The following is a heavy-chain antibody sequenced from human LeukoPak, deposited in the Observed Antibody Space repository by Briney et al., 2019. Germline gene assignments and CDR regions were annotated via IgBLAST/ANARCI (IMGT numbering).Heavy chain of an antibody. CDR3: ASTYFDWLKEFDP. V-gene: IGHV4-39*07. J-gene: IGHJ5*02. Sequence: SETLSLTYTVSGGSISSSSYYWGWIRQPPGKGLEWIGSIYYSGSTYYNPSLKSRVTISVDTSKNQFSLKLSSVAAADTAVYYCASTYFDWLKEFDPWGQGTLVTVSS. CDR2: IYYSGST. D-gene: IGHD3-9*01. CDR1: GGSISSSSYY.